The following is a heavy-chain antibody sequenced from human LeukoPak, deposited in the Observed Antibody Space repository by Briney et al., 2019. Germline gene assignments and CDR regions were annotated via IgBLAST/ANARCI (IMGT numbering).Heavy chain of an antibody. Sequence: PSETLSLTCAVYGGSFSGYYWSWIRQPPGKGLEWIGEINHSGSTNYNPSLKSRVTISVDTSKNQFSLKLSSVTAADTAVYYCARGQIVAEIWGQGTLVTVSS. V-gene: IGHV4-34*01. CDR2: INHSGST. CDR3: ARGQIVAEI. D-gene: IGHD3-22*01. J-gene: IGHJ4*02. CDR1: GGSFSGYY.